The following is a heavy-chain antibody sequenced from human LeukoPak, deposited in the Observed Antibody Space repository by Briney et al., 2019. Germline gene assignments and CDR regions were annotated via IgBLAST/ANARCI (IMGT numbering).Heavy chain of an antibody. CDR1: GYTFTSYG. CDR3: ARALGYRTSTSCLNYNYYGIDV. Sequence: ASVKVSCKASGYTFTSYGISWVRQAPGQGLEWMGWISAYNGNTNYAQKLQGRVTMTTDTSTSTAYMELRSLRSDDTAVYYCARALGYRTSTSCLNYNYYGIDVWGQGTTVTVSS. J-gene: IGHJ6*02. CDR2: ISAYNGNT. D-gene: IGHD2-2*01. V-gene: IGHV1-18*01.